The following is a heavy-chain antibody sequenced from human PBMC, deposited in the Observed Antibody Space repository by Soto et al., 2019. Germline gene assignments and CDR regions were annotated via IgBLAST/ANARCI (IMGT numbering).Heavy chain of an antibody. CDR1: GGSISSYY. CDR2: IYYSGST. J-gene: IGHJ3*02. D-gene: IGHD3-22*01. V-gene: IGHV4-59*01. CDR3: ARTDYYYDISGYAPDAFDI. Sequence: SETLCLTCTVSGGSISSYYWSWIRQPPGKGLEWIGYIYYSGSTNYNPSLKSRVTISVDTSKNQFSLKLSSVTAADTAVYYCARTDYYYDISGYAPDAFDIWGRGTMVTVSS.